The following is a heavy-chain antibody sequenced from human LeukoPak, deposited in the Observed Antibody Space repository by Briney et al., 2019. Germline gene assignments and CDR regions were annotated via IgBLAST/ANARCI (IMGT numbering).Heavy chain of an antibody. D-gene: IGHD6-13*01. CDR2: INPSGGST. Sequence: ASVKVSCKASGYTFTTYYMHWVRQAPGQGLEWMGIINPSGGSTSYAQKFQGRVTMTRDTSTSTVYMELRSLRSDDTAVYYCASLIAAAGRYGMDVWGQGTTVTVSS. J-gene: IGHJ6*02. CDR1: GYTFTTYY. CDR3: ASLIAAAGRYGMDV. V-gene: IGHV1-46*01.